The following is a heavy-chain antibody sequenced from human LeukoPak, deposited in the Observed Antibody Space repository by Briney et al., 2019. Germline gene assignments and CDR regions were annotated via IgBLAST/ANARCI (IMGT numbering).Heavy chain of an antibody. D-gene: IGHD6-13*01. CDR1: GFTFSSYA. CDR2: ISYDGGNK. CDR3: ARVSTAASLAIDY. V-gene: IGHV3-30-3*01. Sequence: PGGSLRLSCAASGFTFSSYAMHWVRQAPGKGLEWVAVISYDGGNKYFADSVKGRFTISRDNSKNTLYLQMNSLRAEDTAVYYCARVSTAASLAIDYWGQGTLVTVST. J-gene: IGHJ4*02.